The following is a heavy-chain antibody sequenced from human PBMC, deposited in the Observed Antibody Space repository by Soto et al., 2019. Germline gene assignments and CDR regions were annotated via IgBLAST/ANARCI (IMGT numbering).Heavy chain of an antibody. CDR2: IYHSGTS. D-gene: IGHD5-18*01. V-gene: IGHV4-30-2*01. CDR1: GDSISSCWFS. CDR3: ARRDTAMYFDY. Sequence: PSETLSLTFAVSGDSISSCWFSWSWIRQPPGKGLEWIGYIYHSGTSFYNPSLKSRVTISVDGSKNQFSLKVNSVTAADTAVYYCARRDTAMYFDYWGQGTLVTVSS. J-gene: IGHJ4*02.